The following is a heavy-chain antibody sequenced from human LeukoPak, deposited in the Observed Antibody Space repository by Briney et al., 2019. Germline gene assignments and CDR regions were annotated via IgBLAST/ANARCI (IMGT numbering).Heavy chain of an antibody. J-gene: IGHJ6*02. Sequence: GGSLRLSCAASGFTFSSYWMSWVRQAPGKVLELVANIKQDGSEKYYVDSVKGRFTISRDNAKNSLYLQMNSLRAEDTAVYYCARDHLGTPYYYYYGMDVWGQGTTVTVSS. CDR3: ARDHLGTPYYYYYGMDV. CDR2: IKQDGSEK. CDR1: GFTFSSYW. V-gene: IGHV3-7*01.